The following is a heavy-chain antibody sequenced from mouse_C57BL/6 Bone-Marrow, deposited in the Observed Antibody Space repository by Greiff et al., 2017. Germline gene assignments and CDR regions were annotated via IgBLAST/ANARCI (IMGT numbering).Heavy chain of an antibody. V-gene: IGHV2-4*01. CDR2: IWSGGST. CDR1: GFSLTSYG. D-gene: IGHD1-1*01. J-gene: IGHJ1*03. CDR3: ASTVVATDWYFDV. Sequence: QVQLKESGPGLVQPSQSLSITCTVSGFSLTSYGVHWVRQPPGKGLEWLGVIWSGGSTDYNAGFISRLSISKDNSKSQVFFKMNSLQADDTAIYYCASTVVATDWYFDVWGTGTTVTVSS.